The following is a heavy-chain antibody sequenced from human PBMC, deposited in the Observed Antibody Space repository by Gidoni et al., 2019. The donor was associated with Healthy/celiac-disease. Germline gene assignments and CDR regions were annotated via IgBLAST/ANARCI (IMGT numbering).Heavy chain of an antibody. V-gene: IGHV3-30*18. Sequence: QVQLVESGGGVVQPGRSLRLSCAASGFAFSGYGMHWVRQAPGQGLGWVAVISYDGSNKYYADSVKGRFTISRDNSKNTLYLQMNSLRAEDTAVYYCAKVKPSNMIADGMDVWGQGTTVTVSS. J-gene: IGHJ6*02. CDR3: AKVKPSNMIADGMDV. CDR2: ISYDGSNK. CDR1: GFAFSGYG. D-gene: IGHD3-22*01.